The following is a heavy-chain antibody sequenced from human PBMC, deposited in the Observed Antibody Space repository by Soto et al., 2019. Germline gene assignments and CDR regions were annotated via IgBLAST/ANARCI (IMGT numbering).Heavy chain of an antibody. V-gene: IGHV3-30*18. J-gene: IGHJ4*02. Sequence: QVQLVESGGGVVQPGRSLRLSCAASGFTCSSYGMHWVRQAPGKGLEWVAVISYDGSNKYYADSVKGRCNISRDNSKNTLYLQMNSLRAKNTAVYYCAKDSGMSSGYPTYHYFSYWGRGTLVTVAS. CDR2: ISYDGSNK. CDR1: GFTCSSYG. CDR3: AKDSGMSSGYPTYHYFSY. D-gene: IGHD3-22*01.